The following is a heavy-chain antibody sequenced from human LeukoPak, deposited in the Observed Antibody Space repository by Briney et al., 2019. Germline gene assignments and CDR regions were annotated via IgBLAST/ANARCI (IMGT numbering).Heavy chain of an antibody. CDR3: ARLQGIAAAGSPFDY. V-gene: IGHV4-59*08. Sequence: SSETLSLTCTVSGGSISSYYWSWIRQPPGKGLEWIGYIYYSGSTNYNPSLKSRVTISVDTSKNQFSLKLSSVTAADTAVYYCARLQGIAAAGSPFDYRGQGTLVTVSS. J-gene: IGHJ4*02. CDR1: GGSISSYY. CDR2: IYYSGST. D-gene: IGHD6-13*01.